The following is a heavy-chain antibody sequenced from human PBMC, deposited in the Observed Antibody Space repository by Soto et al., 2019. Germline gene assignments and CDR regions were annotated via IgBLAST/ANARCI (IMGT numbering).Heavy chain of an antibody. CDR3: ARDLDGSGSYFTGY. CDR2: ITTYNGNT. V-gene: IGHV1-18*01. Sequence: QVRLVQSGVEVKKPGASVKVSCKASGYTFTSAGISWVRQAPGQGLEWMGWITTYNGNTHYAQKLQDRVTMTADASTNTAYMELRSLRYEDTAVYYCARDLDGSGSYFTGYWGQGTLVTVSA. J-gene: IGHJ4*02. CDR1: GYTFTSAG. D-gene: IGHD3-10*01.